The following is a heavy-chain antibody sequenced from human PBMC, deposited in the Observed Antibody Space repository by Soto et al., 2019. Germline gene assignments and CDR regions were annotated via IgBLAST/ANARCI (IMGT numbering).Heavy chain of an antibody. D-gene: IGHD2-8*01. CDR2: INAGNGNT. CDR1: GYTFTSYA. J-gene: IGHJ5*02. Sequence: GASVKVSCKASGYTFTSYAMHWVRQAPGQRLEWMGWINAGNGNTKYSQKFQGRVTITRDTSASTAYMELSSLRSEDTAVYYCARDICPPSSGYCTNSVCCAGRDPWFDPWAQGTLVTVSS. CDR3: ARDICPPSSGYCTNSVCCAGRDPWFDP. V-gene: IGHV1-3*01.